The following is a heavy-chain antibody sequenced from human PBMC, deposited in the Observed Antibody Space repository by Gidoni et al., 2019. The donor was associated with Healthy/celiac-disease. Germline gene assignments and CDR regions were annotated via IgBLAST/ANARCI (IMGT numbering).Heavy chain of an antibody. CDR2: IKQDGSEK. Sequence: EVQLVESGGGLVQPGGSLRLSCAASGFTFRSYWMSWVRQAPGKGLEWVANIKQDGSEKYYVDSVKGRFTITRDNAKNSLYLQMNSLRAEDTAVYYCARNYDSSASSTYYYYGMDVWGQGTTVTVSS. CDR1: GFTFRSYW. V-gene: IGHV3-7*03. D-gene: IGHD3-22*01. CDR3: ARNYDSSASSTYYYYGMDV. J-gene: IGHJ6*02.